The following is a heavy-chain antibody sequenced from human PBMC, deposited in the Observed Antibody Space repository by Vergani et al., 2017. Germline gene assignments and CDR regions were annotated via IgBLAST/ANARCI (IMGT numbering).Heavy chain of an antibody. CDR3: ARVADGDNSGWEPFDY. CDR2: IIPIIRLA. CDR1: GDIFNNYT. Sequence: QVHLEQSGTEVKKPGSSVKVSCKVSGDIFNNYTVTWVRQAPGQGLEWMGRIIPIIRLATSAQKFQDRVKITGDTSTNTVYMEMNNLRSEDTAVYYCARVADGDNSGWEPFDYWGQGTLVTVSS. J-gene: IGHJ4*02. V-gene: IGHV1-69*02. D-gene: IGHD6-19*01.